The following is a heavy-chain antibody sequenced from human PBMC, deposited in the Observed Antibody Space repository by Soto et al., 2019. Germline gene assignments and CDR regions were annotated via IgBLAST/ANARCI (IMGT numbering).Heavy chain of an antibody. V-gene: IGHV3-48*03. CDR1: GFTLSYYE. CDR3: AGDTGRASADL. J-gene: IGHJ5*02. D-gene: IGHD6-13*01. Sequence: EAQMAESGGDLVQPGRSPRLSCVGNGFTLSYYEMNWVRQAPGKGRERVAFISHTDRLTHYPDSVKGRFTNSRDNANNSLYLEMTNLRVEDTAVYYCAGDTGRASADLWGQGTLVSVSS. CDR2: ISHTDRLT.